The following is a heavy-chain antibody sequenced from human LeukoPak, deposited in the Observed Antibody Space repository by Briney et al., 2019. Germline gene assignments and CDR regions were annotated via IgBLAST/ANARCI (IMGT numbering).Heavy chain of an antibody. Sequence: GGSLRLSCAASGFTFSSYAMGWVRQAPGKGLEWVSAISGSGGSTYYADSVKGRFTISRDNSKNTLYLQMNSLRAEDTAVYYCAKVYRGYSYGTFDYWGQGTLVTVSS. V-gene: IGHV3-23*01. CDR3: AKVYRGYSYGTFDY. D-gene: IGHD5-18*01. CDR1: GFTFSSYA. CDR2: ISGSGGST. J-gene: IGHJ4*02.